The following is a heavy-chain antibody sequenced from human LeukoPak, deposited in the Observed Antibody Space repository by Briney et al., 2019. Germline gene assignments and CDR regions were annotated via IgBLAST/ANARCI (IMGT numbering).Heavy chain of an antibody. Sequence: VSVKVSCKASGYTFTGYYMHWVRQAPGQGLEWMGWINPNSGGTNYAQKFQGRVTMTRDTSISTAYMELSRLRSDDTAVYYCARAGYSSGWYDPWGQGTLVTVSS. CDR2: INPNSGGT. D-gene: IGHD6-19*01. J-gene: IGHJ5*02. CDR3: ARAGYSSGWYDP. CDR1: GYTFTGYY. V-gene: IGHV1-2*02.